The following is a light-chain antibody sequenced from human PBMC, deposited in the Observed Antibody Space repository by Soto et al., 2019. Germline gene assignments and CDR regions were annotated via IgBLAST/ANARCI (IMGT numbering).Light chain of an antibody. Sequence: DIQMTQSPSTLSASVGDRVTITCRSSQRISSWLACYQQKPGKAPTLLIHKASTSESWVPSRFSGSGSETAFTPPISRLEPEDFAVYYCQQYGSSPRTFGQGTKVDIK. J-gene: IGKJ1*01. CDR1: QRISSW. V-gene: IGKV1-5*03. CDR2: KAS. CDR3: QQYGSSPRT.